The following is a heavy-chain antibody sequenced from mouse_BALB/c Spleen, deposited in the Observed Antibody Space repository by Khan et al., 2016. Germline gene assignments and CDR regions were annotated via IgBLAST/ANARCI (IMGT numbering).Heavy chain of an antibody. Sequence: EVQLQESGPSLVKPSQTLSLTCSVTDDSISSGYWNWIRKFPGNKLEYMGYISNGGSNYYNPSLKRRLSITRDTSKNQSFLQLNSVTTEDTATYYCARSVQATMDDWGQGTSVTVSS. CDR2: ISNGGSN. CDR1: DDSISSGY. CDR3: ARSVQATMDD. D-gene: IGHD3-2*02. V-gene: IGHV3-8*02. J-gene: IGHJ4*01.